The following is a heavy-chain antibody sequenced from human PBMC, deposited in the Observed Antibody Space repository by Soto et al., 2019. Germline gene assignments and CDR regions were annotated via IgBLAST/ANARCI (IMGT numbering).Heavy chain of an antibody. CDR3: ARDDCIAAAGRNYYYGMDV. CDR1: GGSISSSNW. V-gene: IGHV4-4*02. CDR2: IYHSGST. Sequence: QVQLQESGPGLVKPSGTLSLTCAVSGGSISSSNWWSWVRQPPGKGLEWIGEIYHSGSTNYNPSLRSRVTISVDKSKNQFSLKLSSVTAADTAVYYCARDDCIAAAGRNYYYGMDVWGQGTTVTVSS. D-gene: IGHD6-13*01. J-gene: IGHJ6*02.